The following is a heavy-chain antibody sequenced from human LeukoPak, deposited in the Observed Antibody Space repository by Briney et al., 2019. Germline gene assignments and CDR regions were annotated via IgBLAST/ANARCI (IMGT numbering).Heavy chain of an antibody. J-gene: IGHJ4*02. V-gene: IGHV4-34*01. CDR3: ARATLQLERRPFDY. CDR1: GASFSGYY. Sequence: PSETLSLTCAVSGASFSGYYWSWIRQPPRKGLEWGGEINHSGSTNYNPSLKSRVTISVDTSKNQFSLKLSSVTAADTAVYYCARATLQLERRPFDYWGQGTLVTVSS. D-gene: IGHD1-1*01. CDR2: INHSGST.